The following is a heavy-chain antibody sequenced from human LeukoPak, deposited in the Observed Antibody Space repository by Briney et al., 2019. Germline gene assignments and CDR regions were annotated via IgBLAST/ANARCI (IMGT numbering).Heavy chain of an antibody. Sequence: SETLSLTCTVSGGSISSSSYYWGWIRQPPGKGLEWIGSIYYSGSTYYNPSLKSRVTISVDTSKNQLSLKLSSVTAADTAVYYCARVYYYGSGSYYTYWFDPWGQGTLVTVSS. D-gene: IGHD3-10*01. J-gene: IGHJ5*02. V-gene: IGHV4-39*07. CDR2: IYYSGST. CDR1: GGSISSSSYY. CDR3: ARVYYYGSGSYYTYWFDP.